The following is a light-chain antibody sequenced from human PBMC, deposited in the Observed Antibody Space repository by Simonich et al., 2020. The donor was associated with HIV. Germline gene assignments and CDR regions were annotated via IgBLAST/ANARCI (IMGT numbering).Light chain of an antibody. CDR1: QSVSRN. Sequence: EIVMTQSPATLSVSPGERATLSCRASQSVSRNLAWYQQKHGQAPRLLIHGASTRATGIPARFSGSGSGTEFTLTISTMQSEDFAVYYCQQYDNWPPWTFGQGTKVEIK. CDR2: GAS. CDR3: QQYDNWPPWT. J-gene: IGKJ1*01. V-gene: IGKV3-15*01.